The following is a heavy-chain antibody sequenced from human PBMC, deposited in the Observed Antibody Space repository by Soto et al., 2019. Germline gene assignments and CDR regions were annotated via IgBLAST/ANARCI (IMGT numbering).Heavy chain of an antibody. CDR3: ARGNPTYYDFWSGYPIYFDY. CDR1: GGSFSGYY. CDR2: INHSGST. V-gene: IGHV4-34*01. J-gene: IGHJ4*02. Sequence: SETLSLTCAVYGGSFSGYYWSWIRQPPGKGLEWIGEINHSGSTNYNPSLKSRVTISVDTSKNQFSLKLSSVTAADTAVYYCARGNPTYYDFWSGYPIYFDYWGQGTLVTVSS. D-gene: IGHD3-3*01.